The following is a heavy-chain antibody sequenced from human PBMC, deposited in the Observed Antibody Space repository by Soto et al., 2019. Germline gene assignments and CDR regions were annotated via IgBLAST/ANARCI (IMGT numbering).Heavy chain of an antibody. CDR3: ASSDKPSTGEDFQQ. J-gene: IGHJ1*01. Sequence: QVHLVQSGAEVKKPVSSVKVSCKASGGTFSNYAFNWVRQAPGQGLEWMGGIIPVMDTADYAQKLQGRVTITADESTSTVYMDLSSLSSEDSAVYYCASSDKPSTGEDFQQWGQGTLVTVSS. V-gene: IGHV1-69*01. CDR1: GGTFSNYA. CDR2: IIPVMDTA. D-gene: IGHD2-15*01.